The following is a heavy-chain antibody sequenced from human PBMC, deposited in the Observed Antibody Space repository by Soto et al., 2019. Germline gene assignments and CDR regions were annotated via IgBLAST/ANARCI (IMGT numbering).Heavy chain of an antibody. V-gene: IGHV1-8*01. J-gene: IGHJ4*02. CDR2: MNPNSGNT. CDR1: GYTFTSYD. D-gene: IGHD6-13*01. CDR3: ARDFFNAYSSSWYFDY. Sequence: ASVKVSCKASGYTFTSYDINWVRQATGQGLEWMGWMNPNSGNTGYAQKFQGRVTMTRNTSISTAYMELSSLRSEDTAVYYCARDFFNAYSSSWYFDYWGQGTLVTVSS.